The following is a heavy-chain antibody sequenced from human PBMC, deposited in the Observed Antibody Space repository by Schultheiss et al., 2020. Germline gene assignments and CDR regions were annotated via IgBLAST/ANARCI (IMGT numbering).Heavy chain of an antibody. CDR2: ISASGGHTT. D-gene: IGHD1-1*01. J-gene: IGHJ2*01. CDR3: ATSYTGDWYFDV. Sequence: GGSLRLSCGVSGFTFRRFAMSWVRQAPGKGLEWVSGISASGGHTTWYADSVRGRFAISRDNSKNTLYLQLNTLRADDTALYFCATSYTGDWYFDVWGRGTLVTVSS. CDR1: GFTFRRFA. V-gene: IGHV3-23*01.